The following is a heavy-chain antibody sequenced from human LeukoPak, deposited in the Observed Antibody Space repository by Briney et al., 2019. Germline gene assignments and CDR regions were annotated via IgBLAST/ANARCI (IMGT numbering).Heavy chain of an antibody. D-gene: IGHD5-12*01. CDR1: GGSMRSYF. CDR3: ARGLVLATDDAFDI. J-gene: IGHJ3*02. CDR2: IWDTEIT. Sequence: SETLCLTCTVSGGSMRSYFWSWLRQPPGKGLEWIGYIWDTEITDYNPSLKSRVTISLDTSKNHFSLKLRSVTAADTALYFCARGLVLATDDAFDIWGQGTTVTVSS. V-gene: IGHV4-59*01.